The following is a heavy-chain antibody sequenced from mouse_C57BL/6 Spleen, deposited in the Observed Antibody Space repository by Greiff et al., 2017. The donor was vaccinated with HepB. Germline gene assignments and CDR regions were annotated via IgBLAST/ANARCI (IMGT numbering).Heavy chain of an antibody. CDR2: IWSGGST. J-gene: IGHJ4*01. CDR3: ASYGSQLEGAMDY. V-gene: IGHV2-2*01. Sequence: VKLMESGPGLVQPSQSLSITCTVSGFSLTSYGVHWVRQSPGKGLEWLGVIWSGGSTDYNAAFISRLSISKDNSKSQVFFKMNSLQADDTAIYYCASYGSQLEGAMDYWGQGTSVTVSS. D-gene: IGHD1-1*01. CDR1: GFSLTSYG.